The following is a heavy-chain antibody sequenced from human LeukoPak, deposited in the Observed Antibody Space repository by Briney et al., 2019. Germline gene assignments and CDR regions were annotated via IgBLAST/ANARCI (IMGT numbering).Heavy chain of an antibody. Sequence: PSETLSLTCTVSGGSISSYYWSWIRQPPGKGLEWIGYIYYSGSTNYNPSLKSRVTISVDTSKNHFSLKLSSVTAADTAVYYCARDGPVGATTAGFDPWGQGTLVTVSS. V-gene: IGHV4-59*01. CDR1: GGSISSYY. CDR3: ARDGPVGATTAGFDP. D-gene: IGHD1-26*01. CDR2: IYYSGST. J-gene: IGHJ5*02.